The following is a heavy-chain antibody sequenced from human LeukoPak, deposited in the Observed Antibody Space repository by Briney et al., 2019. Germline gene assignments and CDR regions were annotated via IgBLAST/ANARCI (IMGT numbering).Heavy chain of an antibody. D-gene: IGHD3-22*01. J-gene: IGHJ4*02. CDR3: ARTIGTVTMIVVATNFDY. Sequence: ASVKVSCRASGYTFTNYGISWVRQAPGQGLEWMGWISAYNGNTKYAQNLQGRVTMTTDTSTSTAHMELRSLRSDDTAVYYCARTIGTVTMIVVATNFDYWGQGTLVTVSS. CDR2: ISAYNGNT. CDR1: GYTFTNYG. V-gene: IGHV1-18*01.